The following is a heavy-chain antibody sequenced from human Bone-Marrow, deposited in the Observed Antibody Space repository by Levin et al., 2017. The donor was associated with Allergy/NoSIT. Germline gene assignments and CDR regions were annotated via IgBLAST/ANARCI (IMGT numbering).Heavy chain of an antibody. V-gene: IGHV3-21*01. CDR2: ISAGGNYI. Sequence: GGSLRLSCAASGILFSSYDMNWVRQAPGKGLEWVSSISAGGNYIYYADSVNGRFTISRDNAKNSLFLQMNSLRAEDTAVYYCASWAMYHYDRSAFDYFYYAMDVWGQGTTVTVSS. D-gene: IGHD3-22*01. J-gene: IGHJ6*02. CDR3: ASWAMYHYDRSAFDYFYYAMDV. CDR1: GILFSSYD.